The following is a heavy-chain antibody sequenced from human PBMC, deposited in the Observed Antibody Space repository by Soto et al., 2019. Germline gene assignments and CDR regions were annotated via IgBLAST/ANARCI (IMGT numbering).Heavy chain of an antibody. CDR2: INAGNGNT. D-gene: IGHD3-10*01. CDR1: GYTFTSYA. CDR3: GRGSGPNWFDP. Sequence: QVQLVQSGAEVKKPGASVKVSCKASGYTFTSYAMHWVRQAPGQRLEWMGWINAGNGNTKYSQKFQGRVAITRETSASTAYRELSSLRSEDTAVYYCGRGSGPNWFDPWGQGTLVTVSS. V-gene: IGHV1-3*01. J-gene: IGHJ5*02.